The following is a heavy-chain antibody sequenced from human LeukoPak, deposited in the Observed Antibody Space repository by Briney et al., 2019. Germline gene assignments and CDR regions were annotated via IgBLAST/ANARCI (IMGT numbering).Heavy chain of an antibody. D-gene: IGHD6-19*01. J-gene: IGHJ4*02. CDR3: AKTTTGYSSGRYPGWPVDY. CDR1: GFTFGSYA. Sequence: PGGSLRLSCAASGFTFGSYAMYWVRQAPGKGLEWVSGIVGSGGSTQFAGSVKGRFTISRDNSKNTVYLQMSSLRAEDTAVYYCAKTTTGYSSGRYPGWPVDYWGQGTLVTVSS. CDR2: IVGSGGST. V-gene: IGHV3-23*01.